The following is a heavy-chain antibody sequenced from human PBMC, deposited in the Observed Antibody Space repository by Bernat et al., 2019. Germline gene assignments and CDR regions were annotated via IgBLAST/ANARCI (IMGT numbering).Heavy chain of an antibody. J-gene: IGHJ2*01. CDR2: IYHSGST. Sequence: QVQLQESGPGLVKPSETLSLTCAVSGYSISSGYYWGWIRQPPGKGLEWIGSIYHSGSTYYNPSLKSRVTISVDTSKNQFSLKLSSVTAADTAVYYCARGCDSPGFPGWYSDVWGRGTLVTVSS. D-gene: IGHD3-22*01. CDR3: ARGCDSPGFPGWYSDV. V-gene: IGHV4-38-2*01. CDR1: GYSISSGYY.